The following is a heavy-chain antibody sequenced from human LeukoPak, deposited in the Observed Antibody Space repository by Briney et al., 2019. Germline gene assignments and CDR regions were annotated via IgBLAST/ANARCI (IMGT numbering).Heavy chain of an antibody. Sequence: SETLSLTCAVYGGSFSGYYWSWIRQPPGKGPEWIGEINHSGSTNYNPSLKSRVTISVDTSKNQFSLKLSSVTAADTAVYYCARGKAVAGTYYYYYYGMDVWGQGTTVTVSS. J-gene: IGHJ6*02. CDR2: INHSGST. V-gene: IGHV4-34*01. CDR1: GGSFSGYY. D-gene: IGHD6-19*01. CDR3: ARGKAVAGTYYYYYYGMDV.